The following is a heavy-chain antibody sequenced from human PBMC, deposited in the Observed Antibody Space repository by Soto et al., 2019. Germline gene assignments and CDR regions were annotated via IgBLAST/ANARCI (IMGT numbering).Heavy chain of an antibody. CDR2: ISAYNGNT. J-gene: IGHJ5*02. Sequence: GASVKVSCKASGYTFTGYDMHWVRQAPGQGLEWMGWISAYNGNTNYAQKLQGRVTMTTGTSTSTAYMELRSLRSDDTAVYYCARDQYYDLTNPQNWFDPWGQGTLVTVSS. D-gene: IGHD3-3*01. CDR3: ARDQYYDLTNPQNWFDP. V-gene: IGHV1-18*04. CDR1: GYTFTGYD.